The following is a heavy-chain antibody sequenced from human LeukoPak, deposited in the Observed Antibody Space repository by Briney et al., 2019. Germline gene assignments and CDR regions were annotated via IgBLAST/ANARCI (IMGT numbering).Heavy chain of an antibody. CDR2: ISYDGSNK. Sequence: PGRSLRLSCAASGFTFSSYGMHWVRQAPGKGLEWVAAISYDGSNKYYADSVKGRFTISRDNSKNTLYLQMNSLRAEDTAVYYCARPWSGSYNWFDPWGQGALVTVSS. CDR1: GFTFSSYG. J-gene: IGHJ5*02. D-gene: IGHD3-3*01. CDR3: ARPWSGSYNWFDP. V-gene: IGHV3-30*03.